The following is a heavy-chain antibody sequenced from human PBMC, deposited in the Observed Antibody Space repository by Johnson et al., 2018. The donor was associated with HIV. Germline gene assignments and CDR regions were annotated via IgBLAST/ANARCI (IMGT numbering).Heavy chain of an antibody. CDR2: ISYDGSNK. CDR1: GFTFSSYA. V-gene: IGHV3-30-3*01. CDR3: ARLVSSSFTHAFEI. D-gene: IGHD3-22*01. Sequence: VQLVESGGGLVQPGRSLRLSCAASGFTFSSYAMHWVRQAPGKGLEWVAIISYDGSNKYYADSVKGRFTISRDNSKNTLYLQLNSLRAEDTALYYCARLVSSSFTHAFEIWGQGTMVTVSS. J-gene: IGHJ3*02.